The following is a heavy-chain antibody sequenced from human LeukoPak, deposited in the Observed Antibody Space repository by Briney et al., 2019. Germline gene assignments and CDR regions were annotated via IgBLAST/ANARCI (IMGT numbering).Heavy chain of an antibody. J-gene: IGHJ3*02. D-gene: IGHD2-15*01. CDR3: AREDCSGGSCWGGAFDI. CDR1: GFTVSRNY. Sequence: GGSLRLSCAASGFTVSRNYMSWVRQAPGKGLEWVSVIYSGGSTYYADSVKGRFTISRDNSKNTLYLQMNSLRAEDTAVYYCAREDCSGGSCWGGAFDIWGQGTMVTVSS. CDR2: IYSGGST. V-gene: IGHV3-53*01.